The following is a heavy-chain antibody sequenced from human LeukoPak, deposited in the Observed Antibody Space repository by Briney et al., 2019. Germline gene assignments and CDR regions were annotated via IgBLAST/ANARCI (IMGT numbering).Heavy chain of an antibody. CDR3: ARVPPIVATIYNWFDP. CDR2: INPNSGGT. CDR1: GYTFTGYY. D-gene: IGHD5-12*01. Sequence: ASVKVSCKASGYTFTGYYMHWVRQAPGQGLEWMGWINPNSGGTNYAQKFQGRVTMTRDTSISTAYMELSRLRSDDTAVYYCARVPPIVATIYNWFDPWGQGTLVTVSS. V-gene: IGHV1-2*02. J-gene: IGHJ5*02.